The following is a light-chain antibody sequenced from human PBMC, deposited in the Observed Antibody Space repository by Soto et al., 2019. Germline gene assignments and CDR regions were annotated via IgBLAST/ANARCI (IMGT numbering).Light chain of an antibody. CDR1: QGISSY. CDR2: ESS. V-gene: IGKV1-9*01. J-gene: IGKJ4*01. Sequence: IQLTQSPSSLAASVGDRVTIACRASQGISSYLAWYQQKPGKAPKVLIYESSLLQSGVPSRFSGSGSGTDFTLTISSLESEDAAVYYCQQYSSSPLTFGGGTKVDIK. CDR3: QQYSSSPLT.